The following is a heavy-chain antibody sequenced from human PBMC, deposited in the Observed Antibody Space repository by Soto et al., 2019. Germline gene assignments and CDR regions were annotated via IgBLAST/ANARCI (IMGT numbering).Heavy chain of an antibody. D-gene: IGHD2-8*02. CDR3: ARPTGGHDAGGNYMDV. J-gene: IGHJ6*03. CDR1: GGSLSSYP. CDR2: IIPIVGLT. V-gene: IGHV1-69*02. Sequence: QVQLLQSGSEVKNPGSSVKVSCRASGGSLSSYPVTWVRQAPGQGLEWMGRIIPIVGLTNYAQKFQGRVTITADKSTSTAYMELSSLRSDDTAVYYCARPTGGHDAGGNYMDVWGKVTTVIVSS.